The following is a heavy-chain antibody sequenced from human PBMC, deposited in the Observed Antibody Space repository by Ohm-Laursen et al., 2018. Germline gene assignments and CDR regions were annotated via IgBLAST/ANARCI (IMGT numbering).Heavy chain of an antibody. Sequence: SVKVSCKSSGYTFTVYGISWVRQAPGQGLEWMGWISAYNGITNCVQNLQGRVTMTTGTSTSTVYMELRSLRSDDTAVYYCARTYCNSATCFHPFDVWGQGTMVTVSS. V-gene: IGHV1-18*01. CDR2: ISAYNGIT. CDR3: ARTYCNSATCFHPFDV. CDR1: GYTFTVYG. J-gene: IGHJ3*01. D-gene: IGHD2/OR15-2a*01.